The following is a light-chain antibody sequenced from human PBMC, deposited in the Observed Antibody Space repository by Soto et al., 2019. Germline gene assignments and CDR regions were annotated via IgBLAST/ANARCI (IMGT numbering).Light chain of an antibody. Sequence: QSALTQPASVSGSPGQSITISCTGSSSDVGGHNHVSWYQQHPGKAPKLIIYEVGNRPSGVSNRFSGSKSGNTASLTISGFQAEDEADYYCNSYTSSSTRVFGTGTKLTVL. J-gene: IGLJ1*01. V-gene: IGLV2-14*01. CDR3: NSYTSSSTRV. CDR2: EVG. CDR1: SSDVGGHNH.